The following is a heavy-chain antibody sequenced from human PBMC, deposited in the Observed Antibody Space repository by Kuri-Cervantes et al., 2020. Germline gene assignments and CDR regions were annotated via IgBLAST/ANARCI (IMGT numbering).Heavy chain of an antibody. CDR3: ARGHELLWFGEPIWGDAFDI. D-gene: IGHD3-10*01. V-gene: IGHV4-59*12. CDR2: INYSGST. CDR1: GGSNSSYY. Sequence: SETLSLTCTVSGGSNSSYYWSWIRQPPGKGLEWIGYINYSGSTNYNPSLKSRVAISVDTSKNQFSLKLSSVTAADTAVYYCARGHELLWFGEPIWGDAFDIWGQGTMVTVSS. J-gene: IGHJ3*02.